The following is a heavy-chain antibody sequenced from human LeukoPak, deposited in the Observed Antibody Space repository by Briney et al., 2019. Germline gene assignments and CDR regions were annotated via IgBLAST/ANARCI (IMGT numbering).Heavy chain of an antibody. D-gene: IGHD6-13*01. Sequence: GESLKISCKGSGYSFTSYWIGWVRQMPGQGLEWMGIIYPGDSDNRYSPSFQGQVTNSADKSIRTAYLQWSSLKASDTAMYYCARVRIAAAGTGNWFDPWGQGTLVTVSS. CDR3: ARVRIAAAGTGNWFDP. J-gene: IGHJ5*02. CDR2: IYPGDSDN. V-gene: IGHV5-51*01. CDR1: GYSFTSYW.